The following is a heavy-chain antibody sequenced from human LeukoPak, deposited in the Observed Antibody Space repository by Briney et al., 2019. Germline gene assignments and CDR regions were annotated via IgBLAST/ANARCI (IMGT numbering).Heavy chain of an antibody. Sequence: GGSLRLSCAESGFTFNPYGIHWVRQAPGKGLEWVANIRQDGSEKYHVDSVKGRFTISRDNAKNSLYLQMSSLRAEDTAVYYCARDPHTALNYYYMDVWGKGTTVSISS. D-gene: IGHD5-18*01. CDR3: ARDPHTALNYYYMDV. V-gene: IGHV3-7*01. CDR1: GFTFNPYG. J-gene: IGHJ6*03. CDR2: IRQDGSEK.